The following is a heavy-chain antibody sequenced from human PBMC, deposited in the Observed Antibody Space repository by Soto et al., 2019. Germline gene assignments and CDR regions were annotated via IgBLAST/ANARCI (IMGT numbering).Heavy chain of an antibody. J-gene: IGHJ5*02. CDR3: AREVAETSSLWLDP. CDR2: MNTNTNTT. Sequence: KVSCKSSGYTFTNNDINWVRQATGQGLEWIGWMNTNTNTTDSAEGFVVRVSLTWDTSISTAYMQLNSLKIDDTAVYYCAREVAETSSLWLDPWRQGTLVTVSS. CDR1: GYTFTNND. V-gene: IGHV1-8*01.